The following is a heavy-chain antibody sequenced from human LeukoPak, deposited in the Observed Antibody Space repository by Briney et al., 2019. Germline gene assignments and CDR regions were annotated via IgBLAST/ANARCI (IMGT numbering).Heavy chain of an antibody. CDR3: ARFGTSSSRFFDQ. CDR2: IHYSGTT. J-gene: IGHJ4*02. D-gene: IGHD6-6*01. V-gene: IGHV4-59*01. Sequence: SETLSLTCTVSGGSISAYYWSWIRQPPGKGLEWIGYIHYSGTTNYYPSPKSRVTIALDTSKTQFSLKLNSVTAADTAVYYCARFGTSSSRFFDQWGQGTLVTVSS. CDR1: GGSISAYY.